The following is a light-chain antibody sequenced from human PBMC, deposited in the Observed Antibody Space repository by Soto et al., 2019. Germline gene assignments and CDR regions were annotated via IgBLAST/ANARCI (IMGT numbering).Light chain of an antibody. CDR1: SSDVGGSKY. V-gene: IGLV2-11*01. CDR2: DVI. J-gene: IGLJ3*02. CDR3: CSYAGSFWV. Sequence: QSALTQPRSVSGSPGQSVTISCTGTSSDVGGSKYVSWYQQHPGKAPKLMIYDVIERPSGVPDRFSGSKSGNTASLTISGLQAEDGGDYYFCSYAGSFWVFCGVTKLTVL.